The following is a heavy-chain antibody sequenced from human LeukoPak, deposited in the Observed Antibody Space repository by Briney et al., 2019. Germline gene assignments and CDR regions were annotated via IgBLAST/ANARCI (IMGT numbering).Heavy chain of an antibody. CDR1: GGSISSYY. Sequence: SETLSLTCTVSGGSISSYYWSWIRQPPGKGLEWIGYIYYSGSTNYNPSLKSRVTIAVETSKNQFSLKLSSVTAADTAVYYCARGSDTAMVYDDAFDIWGQGTMVTVSS. V-gene: IGHV4-59*12. CDR3: ARGSDTAMVYDDAFDI. D-gene: IGHD5-18*01. CDR2: IYYSGST. J-gene: IGHJ3*02.